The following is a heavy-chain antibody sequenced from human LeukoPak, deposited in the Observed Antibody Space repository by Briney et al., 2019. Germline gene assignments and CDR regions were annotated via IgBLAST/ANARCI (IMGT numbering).Heavy chain of an antibody. CDR2: ISGDGTTT. D-gene: IGHD3-22*01. CDR3: AHTDSYYFDSGMVS. J-gene: IGHJ5*02. CDR1: KFTFNSYA. V-gene: IGHV3-23*01. Sequence: GGSPRLSRAGSKFTFNSYAMNWVRQAPGRGLEWVSGISGDGTTTYYADSVKGRFTISRDNSKNTLYLQMKSLRAEDTAVYYCAHTDSYYFDSGMVSWGQGALVTVSS.